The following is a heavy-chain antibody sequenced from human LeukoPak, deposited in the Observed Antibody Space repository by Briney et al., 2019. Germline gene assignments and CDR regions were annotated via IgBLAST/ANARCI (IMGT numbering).Heavy chain of an antibody. V-gene: IGHV3-21*01. Sequence: GGSLRLSCAASGSTFSSYSMNWVRQAPGKGLEWVSSISSSSSYIYYADSVKGRFTISRDNAKNSLYLQMNSLRAEDTAVYYCARDDGGNDRFDYWGQGTLVTVSS. CDR3: ARDDGGNDRFDY. D-gene: IGHD4-23*01. CDR2: ISSSSSYI. J-gene: IGHJ4*02. CDR1: GSTFSSYS.